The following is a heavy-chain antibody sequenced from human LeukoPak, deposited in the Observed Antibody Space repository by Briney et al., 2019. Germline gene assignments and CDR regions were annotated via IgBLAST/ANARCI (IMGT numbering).Heavy chain of an antibody. CDR1: GYTFTSYA. Sequence: ASVKVSCKASGYTFTSYAMHWVRQAPGQRLEWVGWINAGNGNTKYSQKFQGRVTITRDTSASTAYMELSSLRSEDTAVYYCAREGLSGSYSEEGYFQHWGQGTPVTVSS. CDR2: INAGNGNT. D-gene: IGHD1-26*01. J-gene: IGHJ1*01. CDR3: AREGLSGSYSEEGYFQH. V-gene: IGHV1-3*01.